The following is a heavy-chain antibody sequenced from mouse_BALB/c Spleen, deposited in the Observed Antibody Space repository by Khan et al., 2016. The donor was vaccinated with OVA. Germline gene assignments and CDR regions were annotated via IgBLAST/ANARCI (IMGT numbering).Heavy chain of an antibody. CDR1: GYTFTDYA. CDR2: ISTYSGNT. J-gene: IGHJ2*01. Sequence: QVQLQQSGPELVRPGVSVKISCKGSGYTFTDYAMYWVKQSHAESLEWIGIISTYSGNTNYNQKFKGKATMTVDKSSTTVYLELASLTSEDYAIFDCARPADGGCYDDWGQGTTLTVSS. D-gene: IGHD1-1*02. V-gene: IGHV1S137*01. CDR3: ARPADGGCYDD.